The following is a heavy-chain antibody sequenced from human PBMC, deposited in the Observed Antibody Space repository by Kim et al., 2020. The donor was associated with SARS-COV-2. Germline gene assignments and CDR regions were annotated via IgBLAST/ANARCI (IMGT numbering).Heavy chain of an antibody. D-gene: IGHD1-26*01. J-gene: IGHJ4*02. Sequence: GGSLRLSCAASGFTFSDYSMNWVRQAPGKGLEWVSSISSNSSYINYADSVKGRFTISRDNAKNFLYLQLNSLRAEDTTVYYCAGDLTLVGAMQFDYWGQGTLVTVSS. CDR1: GFTFSDYS. CDR3: AGDLTLVGAMQFDY. V-gene: IGHV3-21*01. CDR2: ISSNSSYI.